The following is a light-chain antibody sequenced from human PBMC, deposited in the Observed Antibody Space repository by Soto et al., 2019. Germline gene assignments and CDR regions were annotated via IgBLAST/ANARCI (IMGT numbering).Light chain of an antibody. Sequence: DIQMTQSPSTLSGSVGDRVTITCRASQTISSWLAWYQQKPGKAPKLLIYKASTLKSGVPSRFSGSGSGTEFTLTISSLQPDDFATYYCQQYNGYRWTFGQGTKVE. J-gene: IGKJ1*01. V-gene: IGKV1-5*03. CDR2: KAS. CDR1: QTISSW. CDR3: QQYNGYRWT.